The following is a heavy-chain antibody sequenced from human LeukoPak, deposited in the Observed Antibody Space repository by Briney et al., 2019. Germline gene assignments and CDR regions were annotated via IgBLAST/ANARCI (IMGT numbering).Heavy chain of an antibody. Sequence: PGGSLRLSSAASGFTFCSYAMHWVRQAPGKGLEWVAVISYEGSNKYYADSVKGRFTISRDSSKNTLYLQMNSLRPEDTAVYYCAKDRGVFGSRHTANWFDPWGQGTLVTVSS. CDR3: AKDRGVFGSRHTANWFDP. V-gene: IGHV3-30*04. CDR1: GFTFCSYA. D-gene: IGHD3-10*02. J-gene: IGHJ5*02. CDR2: ISYEGSNK.